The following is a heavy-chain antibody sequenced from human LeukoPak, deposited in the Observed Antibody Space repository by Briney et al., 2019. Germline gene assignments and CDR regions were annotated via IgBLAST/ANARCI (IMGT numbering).Heavy chain of an antibody. V-gene: IGHV3-30*03. CDR1: GFTFSSYG. CDR2: ISYDGSNK. J-gene: IGHJ3*02. D-gene: IGHD3-16*01. CDR3: DVSRGAFDI. Sequence: GRSLRLSCAASGFTFSSYGMHWVRQAPGKGLEWVAVISYDGSNKYYADSVKGRFTISRDNSKNTLYLQMNSLRAEDTAVYYCDVSRGAFDIWGQGTMVTVSS.